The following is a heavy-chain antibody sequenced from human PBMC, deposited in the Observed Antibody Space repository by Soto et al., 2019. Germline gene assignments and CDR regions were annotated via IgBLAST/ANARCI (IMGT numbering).Heavy chain of an antibody. D-gene: IGHD2-15*01. CDR3: ARFCSGGSCYHGFDY. CDR2: ISSSSSYI. CDR1: GFTFSSYS. Sequence: GGSLRLSCAASGFTFSSYSMNWVRQAPGKGLEWVSSISSSSSYIYYADSVKGPFTISRDNAKNSLYLQMNSLRAEDTAVYYCARFCSGGSCYHGFDYWGQGTLVTVSS. V-gene: IGHV3-21*01. J-gene: IGHJ4*02.